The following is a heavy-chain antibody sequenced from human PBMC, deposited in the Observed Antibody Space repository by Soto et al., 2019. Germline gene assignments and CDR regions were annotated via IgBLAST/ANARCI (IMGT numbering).Heavy chain of an antibody. D-gene: IGHD3-16*01. Sequence: ASVKVSCKASGYTFTSYGISWVRQAPGQGLEWMGWISAYNGNTNYAQKLQGRVTMTTDTSTSTAYMELRSLRSDDTAVYYCARVHWGDFDYYYYGMDVWGQGTTVTVSS. V-gene: IGHV1-18*01. CDR3: ARVHWGDFDYYYYGMDV. J-gene: IGHJ6*02. CDR2: ISAYNGNT. CDR1: GYTFTSYG.